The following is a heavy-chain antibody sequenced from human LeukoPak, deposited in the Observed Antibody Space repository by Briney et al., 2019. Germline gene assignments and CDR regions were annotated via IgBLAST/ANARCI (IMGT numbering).Heavy chain of an antibody. CDR3: ARRRPIAAAGTAKDDNWFDP. D-gene: IGHD6-13*01. Sequence: ASVKVSCKASGYTFTNYDINWVRQANGHGLEWMGWMNPDTGNTGYAQKFQGRVTMTRSTSISTAYMELSSLRSEDTAVYYCARRRPIAAAGTAKDDNWFDPWGQGTLVTVSS. CDR2: MNPDTGNT. J-gene: IGHJ5*02. V-gene: IGHV1-8*02. CDR1: GYTFTNYD.